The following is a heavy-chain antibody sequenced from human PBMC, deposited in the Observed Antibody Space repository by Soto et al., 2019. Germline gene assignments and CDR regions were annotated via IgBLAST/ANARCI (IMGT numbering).Heavy chain of an antibody. J-gene: IGHJ4*02. CDR2: IYHSGST. CDR1: GGSISSGGYS. Sequence: TLSLTFAVSGGSISSGGYSWSWIRQPPGKGPEWIGYIYHSGSTYYNPSLKSRVTISVDRSKNQFSLKLSSVTDADTALYSCDRLRVTTVDYWGQGTLVTVSS. V-gene: IGHV4-30-2*01. D-gene: IGHD4-17*01. CDR3: DRLRVTTVDY.